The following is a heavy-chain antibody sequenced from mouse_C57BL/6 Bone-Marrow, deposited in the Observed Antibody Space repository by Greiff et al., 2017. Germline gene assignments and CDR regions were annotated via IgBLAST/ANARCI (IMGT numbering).Heavy chain of an antibody. CDR1: GFNIKDDY. J-gene: IGHJ2*01. CDR2: IEPENGDT. CDR3: TTYYYGS. V-gene: IGHV14-4*01. D-gene: IGHD1-1*01. Sequence: VQLQQSGAELVRPGASVKLSCTASGFNIKDDYMHWVKQRPEQGLEWIGWIEPENGDTEYASKFQGKTTITADTSSNTAYLQLSSLTSEDTAVYYCTTYYYGSWGQGTTLTVSS.